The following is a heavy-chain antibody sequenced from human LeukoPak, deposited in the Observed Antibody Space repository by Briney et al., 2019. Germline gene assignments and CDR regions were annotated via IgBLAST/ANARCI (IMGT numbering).Heavy chain of an antibody. J-gene: IGHJ6*04. CDR2: IYYSGST. V-gene: IGHV4-59*01. CDR3: ARAWGVVPAAINV. Sequence: SETLSLTCTVSGGSISSYYWSWIRQPPGKGLEWIGYIYYSGSTNYNPSLKSRVTISVDTSKNQFSLKLSSVTAADTAVYYCARAWGVVPAAINVWGKGTTVTVSS. CDR1: GGSISSYY. D-gene: IGHD2-2*02.